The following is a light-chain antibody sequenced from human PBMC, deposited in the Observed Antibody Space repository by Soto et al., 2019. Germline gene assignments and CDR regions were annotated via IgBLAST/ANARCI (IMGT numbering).Light chain of an antibody. J-gene: IGKJ1*01. Sequence: EIEMTQSPATLSVSPGERATLSCRASQSVGSNLAWYQLKPGQAPRLLIYGASTRATGIPARFSGSGSGTDFTLTISSLQSEDFAIYFCQQYNNWPPDRTFGQGTKVEIK. CDR2: GAS. CDR3: QQYNNWPPDRT. V-gene: IGKV3-15*01. CDR1: QSVGSN.